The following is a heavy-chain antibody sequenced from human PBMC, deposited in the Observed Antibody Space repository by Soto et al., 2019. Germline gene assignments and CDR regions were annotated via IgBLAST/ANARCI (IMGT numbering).Heavy chain of an antibody. J-gene: IGHJ3*02. V-gene: IGHV3-30*18. CDR3: AKGLLAIVGTTLPRDAFNI. CDR1: GFSFTTYV. CDR2: ISHDGSYK. Sequence: QVQLVESGGGVVQPGRSLRLSCAASGFSFTTYVMHWVRQAPGKGLEWVAVISHDGSYKYYEDAVKGRFTISRDTSKNAVYLEMNSLSPEDTAVYYCAKGLLAIVGTTLPRDAFNIWGQGTMVTVSS. D-gene: IGHD1-26*01.